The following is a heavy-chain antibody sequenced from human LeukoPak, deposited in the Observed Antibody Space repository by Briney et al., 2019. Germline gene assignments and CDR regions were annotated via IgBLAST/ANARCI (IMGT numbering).Heavy chain of an antibody. CDR3: ARVSGDTAMDSFGY. V-gene: IGHV4-59*01. J-gene: IGHJ4*02. Sequence: ASETLSLTCTVSGGSISDYHWTWIRQPPGKGLEWIGYVYYSGNINYNPSLKSRVSMSVDTSRAQFSLKLSSVTAADTAVYYCARVSGDTAMDSFGYWGQGTLVTVSS. CDR2: VYYSGNI. CDR1: GGSISDYH. D-gene: IGHD5-18*01.